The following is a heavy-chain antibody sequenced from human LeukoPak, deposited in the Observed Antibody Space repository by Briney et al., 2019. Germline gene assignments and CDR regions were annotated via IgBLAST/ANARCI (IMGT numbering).Heavy chain of an antibody. V-gene: IGHV1-69*06. CDR2: IIPIFGTA. CDR1: GYTFTSYY. J-gene: IGHJ4*02. CDR3: ARVGIAAADGGDY. D-gene: IGHD6-13*01. Sequence: SVKVSCKASGYTFTSYYMHWVRQAPGQGLEWMGGIIPIFGTANYAQKFQGRVTITADKSTSTAYMELSSLRSEDTAVYYCARVGIAAADGGDYWGQGTLVTVSS.